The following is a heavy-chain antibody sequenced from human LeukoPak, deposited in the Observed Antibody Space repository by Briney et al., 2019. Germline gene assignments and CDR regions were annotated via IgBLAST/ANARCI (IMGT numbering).Heavy chain of an antibody. Sequence: PGGTLRLSCAASGFTFSSYGMTWVRQAPGEGLEWVSLICCSGGSTYYANSVKGWFTISRDNSKNTLYLQMNRLSGEDTAVYYCAKSRKTMYYYDSSGPDTFDIWGQGTKVTVSS. CDR1: GFTFSSYG. CDR2: ICCSGGST. D-gene: IGHD3-22*01. CDR3: AKSRKTMYYYDSSGPDTFDI. V-gene: IGHV3-23*01. J-gene: IGHJ3*02.